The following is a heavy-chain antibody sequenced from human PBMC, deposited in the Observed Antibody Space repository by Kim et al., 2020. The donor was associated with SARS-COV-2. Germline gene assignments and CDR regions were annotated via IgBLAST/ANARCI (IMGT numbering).Heavy chain of an antibody. Sequence: SETLSLTCTVSGGSISSSSYYWGWIRQPPGKGLEWIGSIYYSGSTYYNPSLKSRVTISVDTSKNQFSLKLSSVTAADTAVYYCARQYTAISPMAYYYYGMDVWGQGTTVTVSS. J-gene: IGHJ6*02. V-gene: IGHV4-39*01. CDR3: ARQYTAISPMAYYYYGMDV. CDR2: IYYSGST. D-gene: IGHD5-18*01. CDR1: GGSISSSSYY.